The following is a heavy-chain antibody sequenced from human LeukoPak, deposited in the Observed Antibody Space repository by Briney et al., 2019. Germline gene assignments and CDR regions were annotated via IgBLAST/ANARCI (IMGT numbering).Heavy chain of an antibody. D-gene: IGHD4-23*01. CDR1: GFTFSSYS. CDR2: ISSSSSYI. Sequence: GGSLRLSCAASGFTFSSYSMNWVRQAPGKGLEWVSSISSSSSYIYYADSVKGRFTISRDNAKNSLYLQMNSLRAEDTAVYYCARVRWAATTQDAFDIWGQGTMVTVSS. V-gene: IGHV3-21*01. CDR3: ARVRWAATTQDAFDI. J-gene: IGHJ3*02.